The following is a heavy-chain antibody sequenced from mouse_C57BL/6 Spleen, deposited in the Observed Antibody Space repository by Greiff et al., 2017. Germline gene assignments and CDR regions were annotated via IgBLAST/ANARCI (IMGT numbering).Heavy chain of an antibody. CDR3: ARPYYDYDGGYAVGC. D-gene: IGHD2-4*01. V-gene: IGHV1-55*01. CDR2: IYPGSGST. CDR1: GYTFTSYW. Sequence: VQLQQPGAELVKPGASVKMSCKASGYTFTSYWITWVKQRPGQGLEWIGDIYPGSGSTNYNEKFKSKATLTVDTSSSTAYMQLSSLTSEDSAVYYCARPYYDYDGGYAVGCWGKGTSVTVSS. J-gene: IGHJ4*01.